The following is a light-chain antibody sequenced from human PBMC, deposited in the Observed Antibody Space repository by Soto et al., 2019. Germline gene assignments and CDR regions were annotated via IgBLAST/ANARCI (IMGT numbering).Light chain of an antibody. V-gene: IGKV3-15*01. CDR2: GAS. CDR3: QQYIRWPLT. CDR1: QTITT. Sequence: EIVLTQSPGTLSLSPGERATLSCRASQTITTLAWYQRKPGQAPRLLIYGASTRATGTPARFSGSGSGTEFTLTISSLQSEDFAVYYCQQYIRWPLTFGGGTKVDIK. J-gene: IGKJ4*01.